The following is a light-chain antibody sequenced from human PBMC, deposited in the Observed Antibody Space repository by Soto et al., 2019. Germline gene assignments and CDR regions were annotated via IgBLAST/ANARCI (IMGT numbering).Light chain of an antibody. Sequence: DIRMTQSPSSLSASVGDRVTITCRASQNIRNYLNWYQQRPGKTPNLLVYAASNLRGGVPSRFSGSGSGTVFTLTISTLQPEDFATYYCQQIHSTSSYTFGQGTRVDIK. CDR2: AAS. CDR1: QNIRNY. V-gene: IGKV1-39*01. J-gene: IGKJ2*01. CDR3: QQIHSTSSYT.